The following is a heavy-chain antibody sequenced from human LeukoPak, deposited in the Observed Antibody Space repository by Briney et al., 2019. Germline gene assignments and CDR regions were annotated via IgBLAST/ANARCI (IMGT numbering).Heavy chain of an antibody. CDR1: GDFMNEYY. CDR2: VYYSGST. J-gene: IGHJ1*01. V-gene: IGHV4-59*01. Sequence: PSGTLSLTCTVSGDFMNEYYWSWVRQPPGQGLEWIGYVYYSGSTTYNPSLKSRVNITIDTSKNQFSLTLTSVTAADTAMYYCARNAGKYYRYFQHWGQGTVVSVSS. CDR3: ARNAGKYYRYFQH. D-gene: IGHD2/OR15-2a*01.